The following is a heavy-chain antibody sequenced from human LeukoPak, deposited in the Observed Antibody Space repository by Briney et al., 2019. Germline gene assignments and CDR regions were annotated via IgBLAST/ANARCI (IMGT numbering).Heavy chain of an antibody. J-gene: IGHJ6*03. Sequence: QPGGSLRLSCAASGFTFSNYAMSWVRQAPGKGLEWVSAISGSGGNTYYADSVKGRFTISRDNSKNTLYLQMNSLRAEDTAVYYCARGGDFWSGYSRGYYMDVWGKGTTVTVSS. CDR1: GFTFSNYA. D-gene: IGHD3-3*01. CDR3: ARGGDFWSGYSRGYYMDV. CDR2: ISGSGGNT. V-gene: IGHV3-23*01.